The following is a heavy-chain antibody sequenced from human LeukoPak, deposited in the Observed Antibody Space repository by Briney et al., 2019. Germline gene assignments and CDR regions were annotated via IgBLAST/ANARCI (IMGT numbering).Heavy chain of an antibody. CDR1: GYTFTGYY. V-gene: IGHV1-2*02. J-gene: IGHJ4*02. Sequence: ASVKVSCKASGYTFTGYYMHWVRQAPGQGLEWMGWINPNSGGTNYAQKFQGRVTISVDTSKNQFSLKLSSVTAADTAVYYCARVLVRGVDYWGQGTLVTVSS. CDR3: ARVLVRGVDY. D-gene: IGHD3-10*01. CDR2: INPNSGGT.